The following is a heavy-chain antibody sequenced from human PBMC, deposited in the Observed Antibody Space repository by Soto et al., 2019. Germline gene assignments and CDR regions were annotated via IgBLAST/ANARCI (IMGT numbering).Heavy chain of an antibody. V-gene: IGHV3-23*05. CDR3: AKDTYSRSWDF. D-gene: IGHD1-26*01. J-gene: IGHJ4*02. CDR2: IDKSGGDT. Sequence: EVQLLESGGDLVQPGGSLRLSCAASGFTFTNYLMTWVRQAPGKGLEWVSSIDKSGGDTYYADSVKGRFTIYRDNSTNTLYLQMNGLRTEDTALYYCAKDTYSRSWDFWCQGTLVTVSS. CDR1: GFTFTNYL.